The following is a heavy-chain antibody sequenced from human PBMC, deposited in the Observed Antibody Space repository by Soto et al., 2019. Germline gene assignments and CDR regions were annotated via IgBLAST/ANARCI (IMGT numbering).Heavy chain of an antibody. CDR2: IIPMLGIA. CDR3: TIGSWSGEVFDI. CDR1: GGTFSTYS. D-gene: IGHD2-21*01. J-gene: IGHJ3*02. Sequence: QVQLVQSGAEVKKPGSAVKVSCKDSGGTFSTYSMFWVRQAPGQGLEWMGRIIPMLGIANYAQKFQGGVTLTADKSTGTAYMELGSLRSEDTALYYCTIGSWSGEVFDIWGQGTMVTVSS. V-gene: IGHV1-69*02.